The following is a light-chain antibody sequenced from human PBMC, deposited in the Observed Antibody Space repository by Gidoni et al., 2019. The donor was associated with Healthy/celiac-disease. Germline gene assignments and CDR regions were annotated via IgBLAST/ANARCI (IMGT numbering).Light chain of an antibody. CDR1: QSLSSN. CDR2: GAS. Sequence: EIVMTQPPTTLSVSPGQRATLSCRASQSLSSNLAWYQQKPGQAPRLLIYGASTRATGIPDRFSGSGSGTEFTLTISSLQSEDFAVYYCQQYNNWPPYTFGQGTKLEIK. CDR3: QQYNNWPPYT. V-gene: IGKV3-15*01. J-gene: IGKJ2*01.